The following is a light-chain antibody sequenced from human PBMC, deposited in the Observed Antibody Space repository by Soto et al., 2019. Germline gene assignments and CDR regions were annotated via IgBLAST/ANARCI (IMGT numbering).Light chain of an antibody. CDR2: EVS. CDR3: SSYTSSSSYV. V-gene: IGLV2-18*02. J-gene: IGLJ1*01. CDR1: STDFVSYNR. Sequence: QSVLTQPPSVSGSPGQSVTISCTGTSTDFVSYNRVSWYQQPPGTAPKLMIYEVSKRPSGVPDRFSGSKSGNTASLTISGLQAEDEADYYCSSYTSSSSYVFGTGTKVTVL.